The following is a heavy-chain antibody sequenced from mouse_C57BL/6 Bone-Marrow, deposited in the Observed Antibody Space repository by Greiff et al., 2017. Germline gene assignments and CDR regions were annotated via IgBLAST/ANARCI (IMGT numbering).Heavy chain of an antibody. J-gene: IGHJ4*01. CDR2: IDPETGGT. V-gene: IGHV1-15*01. CDR3: TRSGSSLYYAMDY. D-gene: IGHD1-1*01. Sequence: QVHVKQSGAELVRPGASVTLSCKASGYTFTDYEMHWVKQTPVHGLEWIGAIDPETGGTAYNQKFKGKAILTADKSSSTAYMELRSLTSEDSAVYYCTRSGSSLYYAMDYWGQGTSVTVSS. CDR1: GYTFTDYE.